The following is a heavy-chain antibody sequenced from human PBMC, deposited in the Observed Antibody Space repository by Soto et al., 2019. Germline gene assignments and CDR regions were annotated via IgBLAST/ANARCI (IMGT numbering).Heavy chain of an antibody. V-gene: IGHV4-34*01. D-gene: IGHD2-15*01. CDR3: AREPRYCSGGSCSGSSYYYYYGMDV. CDR1: GGSFSGYY. Sequence: PSETVSLTCAVYGGSFSGYYWSWIRQPPGKGLEWIGEINHSGSTNYNPSLKSRVTISVDTSKNQFSLKLSSVTAADTAVYYCAREPRYCSGGSCSGSSYYYYYGMDVWGQGTTVTVSS. J-gene: IGHJ6*02. CDR2: INHSGST.